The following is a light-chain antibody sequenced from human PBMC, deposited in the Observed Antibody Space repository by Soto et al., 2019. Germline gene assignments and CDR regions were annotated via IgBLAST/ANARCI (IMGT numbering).Light chain of an antibody. CDR1: NIGSKN. V-gene: IGLV3-21*04. CDR2: YDS. CDR3: QVWDDTTSDQPV. J-gene: IGLJ2*01. Sequence: SSELTQPPSVSVAPGKTASITCGGDNIGSKNVNWYQQKPGQAPVLAIYYDSDRPSGIPERFSGSNSGNTATLTISRVEAGDEADYYCQVWDDTTSDQPVFGGGTKVTVL.